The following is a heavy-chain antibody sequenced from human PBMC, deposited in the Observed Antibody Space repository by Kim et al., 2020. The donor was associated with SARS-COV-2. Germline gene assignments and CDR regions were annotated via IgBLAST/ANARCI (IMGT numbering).Heavy chain of an antibody. CDR2: INHSGST. V-gene: IGHV4-34*01. CDR3: ARGRIVRAAAVCWFDP. Sequence: SETLSLTCAVYGGSFSGYYWSWIRQPPGKGLEWIGEINHSGSTNYNPSLKSRVTISVDTSKNQFSLKLSSVTAADTAVYYCARGRIVRAAAVCWFDPWGQGTLVTVSS. CDR1: GGSFSGYY. D-gene: IGHD6-13*01. J-gene: IGHJ5*02.